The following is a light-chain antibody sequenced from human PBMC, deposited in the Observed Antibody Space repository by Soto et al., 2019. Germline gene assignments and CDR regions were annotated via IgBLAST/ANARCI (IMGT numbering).Light chain of an antibody. CDR3: QRYDSFRT. J-gene: IGKJ1*01. CDR2: AAS. Sequence: DIQFTQSPSFLSASVGDRVTITCRASQGISNYLAWYQQKPGKAPKILISAASTLQSGVPSRLSGSGSGTDFTLTITRLEPEDFAMYYCQRYDSFRTFGQGTKVDIK. CDR1: QGISNY. V-gene: IGKV1-9*01.